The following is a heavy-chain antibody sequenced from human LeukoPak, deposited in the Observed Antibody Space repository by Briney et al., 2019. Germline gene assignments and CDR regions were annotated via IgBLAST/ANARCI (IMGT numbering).Heavy chain of an antibody. D-gene: IGHD3-10*01. CDR1: GFTFSSNA. V-gene: IGHV3-30*04. CDR3: ASGPPAMVRGAPWF. J-gene: IGHJ4*02. CDR2: ISYGGSNK. Sequence: GGSLRLSCAASGFTFSSNAMHWVRQAPGKGLEWVAIISYGGSNKYYADSVKGRFTISRDKSKNTLYLQMNSLRAEDTAVYYCASGPPAMVRGAPWFWGQGTLVTVSS.